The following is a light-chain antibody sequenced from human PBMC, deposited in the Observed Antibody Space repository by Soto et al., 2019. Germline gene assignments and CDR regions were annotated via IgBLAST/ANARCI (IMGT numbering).Light chain of an antibody. CDR2: AAS. V-gene: IGKV1-27*01. CDR1: QGISNH. Sequence: DIQMTQSPSSLSVSIGDTVAITCRASQGISNHLAWYQRKAGKVPKLLIFAASTLRPGVPSRFSGSGSGTDFPLTISSLQPEDVATYFCQKYNSAPYTFGQGTMLEIK. J-gene: IGKJ2*01. CDR3: QKYNSAPYT.